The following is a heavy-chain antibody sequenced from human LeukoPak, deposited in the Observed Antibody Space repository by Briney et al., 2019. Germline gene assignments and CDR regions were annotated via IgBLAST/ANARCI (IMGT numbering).Heavy chain of an antibody. Sequence: SETLSLTCTVSGGSISSYYWSWIRQPPGKGLEWIGYIYYSGSTNYNPSLKSRVTISVDTSKNQFSLKLSSVTAADTAVYYCAREENYYGMDVWGQGTTVTVSS. V-gene: IGHV4-59*01. J-gene: IGHJ6*02. CDR1: GGSISSYY. CDR2: IYYSGST. CDR3: AREENYYGMDV.